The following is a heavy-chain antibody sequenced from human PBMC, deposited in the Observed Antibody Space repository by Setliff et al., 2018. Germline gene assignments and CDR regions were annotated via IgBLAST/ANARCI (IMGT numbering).Heavy chain of an antibody. CDR3: ARGRNVAARLLDS. CDR1: GGSFSDYY. D-gene: IGHD6-6*01. Sequence: SQTLSLTCAAHGGSFSDYYWTWIRQPPGKGLEWIGEINHSGSTKYSPSLESRVTMSVDPSKNQFSLKVTSVTAADTAVYYCARGRNVAARLLDSWGRGTLVTVS. CDR2: INHSGST. J-gene: IGHJ4*02. V-gene: IGHV4-34*01.